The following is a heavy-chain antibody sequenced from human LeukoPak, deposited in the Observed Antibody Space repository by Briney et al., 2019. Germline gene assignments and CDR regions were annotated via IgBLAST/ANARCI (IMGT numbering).Heavy chain of an antibody. D-gene: IGHD5-24*01. V-gene: IGHV4-59*02. CDR3: ARDGLQQFGRHFFDF. J-gene: IGHJ4*02. CDR1: GGSVTGYY. Sequence: PSETLSLTCTVSGGSVTGYYWSWIRQPPGKGLEWIGHVSYDWGTAYNPSLKSRVTMLPDTSNNQFFLDLTSVTAADTAVYYCARDGLQQFGRHFFDFWGQGNLVAVSS. CDR2: VSYDWGT.